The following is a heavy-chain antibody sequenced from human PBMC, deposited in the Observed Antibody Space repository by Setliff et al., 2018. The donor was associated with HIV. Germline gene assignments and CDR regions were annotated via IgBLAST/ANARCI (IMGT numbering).Heavy chain of an antibody. J-gene: IGHJ5*02. D-gene: IGHD6-13*01. Sequence: SETMSLTCNVSGGSIRSIDYFWGWIRQPPGKGLEWLGNIGNIYYGGTTYYNPSLKGQITISVFTSSQQLSLTLTSVTPADTAVYYCARLRAAGTVHYFDPWCQGTQVTV. V-gene: IGHV4-39*01. CDR2: IYYGGTT. CDR3: ARLRAAGTVHYFDP. CDR1: GGSIRSIDYF.